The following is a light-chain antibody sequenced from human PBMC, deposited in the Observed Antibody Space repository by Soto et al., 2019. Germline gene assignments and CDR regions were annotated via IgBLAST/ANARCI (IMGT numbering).Light chain of an antibody. CDR1: QSVSID. CDR2: GAS. Sequence: EIVMTQSPATVPVSPGERVTLSCRASQSVSIDLAWYQQKPGQAPRLLIYGASNRATGIPDRFSGSGSGTDFTLTISRLEPEDFAVYYCQQYGSSGTFGQGTKVDI. V-gene: IGKV3-20*01. J-gene: IGKJ1*01. CDR3: QQYGSSGT.